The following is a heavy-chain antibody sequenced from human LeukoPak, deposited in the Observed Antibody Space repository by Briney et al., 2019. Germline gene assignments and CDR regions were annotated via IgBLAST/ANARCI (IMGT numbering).Heavy chain of an antibody. D-gene: IGHD6-13*01. CDR2: INSDGSST. V-gene: IGHV3-74*01. CDR3: ARATSYSNYGMDV. Sequence: GGSLRLSCAASGFTFSHHWMHWVRQVPGKGLVWVSRINSDGSSTTYAVSVKGRFTISRDNARNTLYLQMNSLRAEDTAVHYCARATSYSNYGMDVWGQGTTVTVSS. J-gene: IGHJ6*02. CDR1: GFTFSHHW.